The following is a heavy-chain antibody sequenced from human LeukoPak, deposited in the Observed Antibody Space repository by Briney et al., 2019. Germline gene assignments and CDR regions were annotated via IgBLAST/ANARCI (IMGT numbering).Heavy chain of an antibody. Sequence: GGSLRLSCAASGFTVSSNYMSWVRQAPGKGLEWVSVIYSDGSTYYADSVKGRFTISRDNSKNTLYLQMNSLRGEDTAVYYCARSMVRGVSAFDYRGQGTLVTVSS. V-gene: IGHV3-66*02. J-gene: IGHJ4*02. CDR3: ARSMVRGVSAFDY. CDR1: GFTVSSNY. D-gene: IGHD3-10*01. CDR2: IYSDGST.